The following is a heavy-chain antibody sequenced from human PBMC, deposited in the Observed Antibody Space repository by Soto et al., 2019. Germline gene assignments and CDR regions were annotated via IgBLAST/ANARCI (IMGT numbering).Heavy chain of an antibody. V-gene: IGHV3-23*01. CDR1: EFPFNSYA. D-gene: IGHD3-22*01. CDR2: ISGSGSST. CDR3: AKPNYYDSSGDNYFDY. J-gene: IGHJ4*02. Sequence: GACRRLSCVASEFPFNSYAMSWVRQAPGKGLEWVSTISGSGSSTYYADSVKGRFTISRDNSKNTLYLQMNSLRAEDTAVYYCAKPNYYDSSGDNYFDYWGQGTQVTVSS.